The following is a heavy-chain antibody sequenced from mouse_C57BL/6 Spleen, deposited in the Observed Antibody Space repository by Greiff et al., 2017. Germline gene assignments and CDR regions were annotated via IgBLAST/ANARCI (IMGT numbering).Heavy chain of an antibody. CDR1: GYAFSSSW. Sequence: VQLQQSGPELVKPGASVKISCKASGYAFSSSWMNWVKQRPGKGLEWIGRIYPGDGDTNYNGKFKGKATLTADKSSSTAYMHLSSLTSEDSAFYFCARYPITAVVYFDFWGTGTTVTVSS. CDR2: IYPGDGDT. V-gene: IGHV1-82*01. CDR3: ARYPITAVVYFDF. D-gene: IGHD1-1*01. J-gene: IGHJ1*03.